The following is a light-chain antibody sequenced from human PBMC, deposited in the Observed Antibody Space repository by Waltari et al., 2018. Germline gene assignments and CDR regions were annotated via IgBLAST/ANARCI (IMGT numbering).Light chain of an antibody. Sequence: QTVVTQEPSFSVSPGGTVTLTCSLSSGSVSNSFSPGWYQQTPGQAPRTLIYSTNTRSSGVPDRFSGSILGSKAALTITGAQADDESDYYCVLYLPSGIWVFGGGTKLTVL. CDR3: VLYLPSGIWV. V-gene: IGLV8-61*01. CDR1: SGSVSNSFS. CDR2: STN. J-gene: IGLJ3*02.